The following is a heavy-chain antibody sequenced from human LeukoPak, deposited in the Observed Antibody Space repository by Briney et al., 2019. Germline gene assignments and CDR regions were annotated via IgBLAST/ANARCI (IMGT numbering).Heavy chain of an antibody. J-gene: IGHJ3*02. D-gene: IGHD6-6*01. CDR3: ARDLVYYSSSPHDAFDI. CDR2: ISSSGSTI. Sequence: GGSLRLSCAASGFTFSDYYMSWIRQAPGKGLEWVSYISSSGSTIYYADSVKGRFTISRGNAKNSLYLQMNSLRAEDTAVYYCARDLVYYSSSPHDAFDIWGQGTMVTVSS. CDR1: GFTFSDYY. V-gene: IGHV3-11*04.